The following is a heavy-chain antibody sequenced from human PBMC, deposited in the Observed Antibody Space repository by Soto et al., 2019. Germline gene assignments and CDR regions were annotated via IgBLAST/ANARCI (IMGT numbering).Heavy chain of an antibody. CDR1: GGTFSSYG. J-gene: IGHJ5*02. CDR2: IIPMFGTT. D-gene: IGHD2-15*01. CDR3: ARGVVVVAASQLGWFDP. V-gene: IGHV1-69*01. Sequence: QVQLVQSGAEVKKPGSSVKVSCKASGGTFSSYGISWVRQAPGQGLEWMGGIIPMFGTTKYAQKFQGRLTITADESTSTAYMEFSSLRSGDTAVYYCARGVVVVAASQLGWFDPWGHGTLVTVSS.